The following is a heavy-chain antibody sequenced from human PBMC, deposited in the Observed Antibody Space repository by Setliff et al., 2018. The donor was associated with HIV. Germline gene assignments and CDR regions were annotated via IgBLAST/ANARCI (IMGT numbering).Heavy chain of an antibody. V-gene: IGHV3-30*02. CDR2: IWYDGSNK. CDR3: ATYSESQGLVY. D-gene: IGHD1-26*01. CDR1: GFTFSSYG. Sequence: GGSLRLSCAASGFTFSSYGMHWVRQAPGKRLEWVAVIWYDGSNKYYADSLKGRFTISRDNSKNTLYLQMNSLRAEDTAVYYCATYSESQGLVYWGQGTMVTVSS. J-gene: IGHJ4*03.